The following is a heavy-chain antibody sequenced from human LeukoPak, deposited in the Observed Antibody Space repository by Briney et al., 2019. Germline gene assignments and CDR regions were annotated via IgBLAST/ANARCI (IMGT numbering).Heavy chain of an antibody. V-gene: IGHV4-34*01. Sequence: SETLSLTCAVYGGSFSGYYWSWIRQPPGKGLEWIGEINHSGSTNYNPSLKSRVTISVDTSKNQFSLKLSSVTAADTAVYYCARLSSSSHLFDYWGQGTLVTVSS. CDR2: INHSGST. CDR3: ARLSSSSHLFDY. D-gene: IGHD6-6*01. CDR1: GGSFSGYY. J-gene: IGHJ4*02.